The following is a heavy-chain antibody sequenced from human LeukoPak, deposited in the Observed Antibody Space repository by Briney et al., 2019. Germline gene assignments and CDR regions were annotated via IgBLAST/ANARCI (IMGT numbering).Heavy chain of an antibody. V-gene: IGHV1-24*01. CDR2: FDPEDGET. Sequence: ASVKVSCKVSGYTLTELSMHWVRQAPGKGLEWMGGFDPEDGETIYAQKFQVRVTMTEDTSTDTAYMELSSLRSEDTAVYYCATASGGRGQLRFLSNWFDPWGQGTLVTVSS. CDR1: GYTLTELS. CDR3: ATASGGRGQLRFLSNWFDP. J-gene: IGHJ5*02. D-gene: IGHD3-3*01.